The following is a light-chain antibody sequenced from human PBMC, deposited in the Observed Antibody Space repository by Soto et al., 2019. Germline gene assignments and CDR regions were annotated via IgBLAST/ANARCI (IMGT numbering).Light chain of an antibody. Sequence: DIQLTQSTYSLSVSEGDRVTITCRARQGISNYLAWYKQKPGNVPKHLIYAASTLQSGVPSRLSGSGSGTDFTLTISSMTPEDFATEYCQQSYSTPTFGQGTRLEV. CDR2: AAS. J-gene: IGKJ5*01. CDR3: QQSYSTPT. CDR1: QGISNY. V-gene: IGKV1-27*01.